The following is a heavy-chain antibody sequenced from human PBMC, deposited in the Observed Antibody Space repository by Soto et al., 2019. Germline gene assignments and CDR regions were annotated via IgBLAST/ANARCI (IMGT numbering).Heavy chain of an antibody. J-gene: IGHJ5*02. CDR3: ARVGPWVPYYYDSSPYTFENWFDP. CDR1: VYSISSGYY. D-gene: IGHD3-22*01. Sequence: PSETLSLTCAVSVYSISSGYYWGCLRQPPGKGLEWIGGIYHGGSTYYNPSLNSRVTLSIDMTNNHVSLILNSVTAADTAVYYCARVGPWVPYYYDSSPYTFENWFDPWGQGTLVTVSS. V-gene: IGHV4-38-2*01. CDR2: IYHGGST.